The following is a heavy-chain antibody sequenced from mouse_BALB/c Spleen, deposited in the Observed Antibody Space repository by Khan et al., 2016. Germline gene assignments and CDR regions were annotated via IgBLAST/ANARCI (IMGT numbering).Heavy chain of an antibody. CDR2: IWGGGST. D-gene: IGHD1-1*01. CDR1: GFSLTDYG. Sequence: QVQLKESGPGLVAPSQSLSITCTVSGFSLTDYGVSWIRQPPGKGLEWLGVIWGGGSTYYNSALKSRLSISKDNSKRNVFLIMNSLQTDDTAMSYCAKNNSPYCGSSYGYFDVWGAGTTVTVSS. V-gene: IGHV2-6-5*01. J-gene: IGHJ1*01. CDR3: AKNNSPYCGSSYGYFDV.